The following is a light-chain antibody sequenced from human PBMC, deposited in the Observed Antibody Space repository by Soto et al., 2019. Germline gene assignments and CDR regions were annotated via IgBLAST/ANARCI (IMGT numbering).Light chain of an antibody. CDR1: QSVSHY. J-gene: IGKJ4*01. V-gene: IGKV3-11*01. CDR2: DAS. Sequence: DIVLTQSPATLSVSPGERATLSCSASQSVSHYLAWYQQKPGQPPRLLIYDASHRATAIPARFSGSGSGTDCALTIRSLEPEDVAVYICQQSAGWPPTFGGGTRGESK. CDR3: QQSAGWPPT.